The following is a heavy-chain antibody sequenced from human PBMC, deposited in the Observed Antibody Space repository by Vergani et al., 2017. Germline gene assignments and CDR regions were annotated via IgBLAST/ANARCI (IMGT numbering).Heavy chain of an antibody. CDR2: IYYSGST. CDR3: ARDQGGYSYGYGGYFDY. CDR1: GGSISSYY. J-gene: IGHJ4*02. V-gene: IGHV4-59*01. Sequence: QVQLQESGPGLVKPSETLSLTCTVSGGSISSYYWSWIRQPPGKGLEWIGYIYYSGSTNYNPSLKSRVTISVDTSKNQFSLKLSSVTAADTAVYYCARDQGGYSYGYGGYFDYWGQGTLVTVSS. D-gene: IGHD5-18*01.